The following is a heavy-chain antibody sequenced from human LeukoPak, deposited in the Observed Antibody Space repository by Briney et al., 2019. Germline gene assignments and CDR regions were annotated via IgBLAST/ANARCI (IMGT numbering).Heavy chain of an antibody. CDR3: VRFAAGPDPYYP. CDR2: FDPEDGET. V-gene: IGHV1-24*01. D-gene: IGHD6-25*01. CDR1: GYTLTELS. Sequence: ASVNVSCKVSGYTLTELSMHWVRQAPGKGLEWMGGFDPEDGETIYAQNFQGRVTMTEDTSTDTAYMELNNLTSEDTAVYYCVRFAAGPDPYYPWGQGTLVTVSS. J-gene: IGHJ5*02.